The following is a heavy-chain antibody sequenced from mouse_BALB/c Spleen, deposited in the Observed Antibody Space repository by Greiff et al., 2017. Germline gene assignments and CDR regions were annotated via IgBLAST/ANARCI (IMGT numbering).Heavy chain of an antibody. CDR3: VRDGNGGFAY. J-gene: IGHJ3*01. Sequence: EVQLVETGGGLVQPKGSLKLSCAASGFTFNTNAMNWVRQAPGKGLEWVARIRSKSNNYATYYADSVKDRFTISRDDSQSMLYLQMNNLKTEDTAMYYCVRDGNGGFAYWGQGTLVTVSA. V-gene: IGHV10S3*01. CDR1: GFTFNTNA. CDR2: IRSKSNNYAT.